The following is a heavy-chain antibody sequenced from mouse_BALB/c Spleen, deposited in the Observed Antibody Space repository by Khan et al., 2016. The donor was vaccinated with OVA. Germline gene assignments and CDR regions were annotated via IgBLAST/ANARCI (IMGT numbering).Heavy chain of an antibody. CDR2: INPSTGYS. D-gene: IGHD1-1*01. V-gene: IGHV1-7*01. J-gene: IGHJ3*01. Sequence: QVQLQQSGAELAKPGASVKLSCTASGYTFTSYWMHWVKQRPGQGLEWIGYINPSTGYSEYNQTFKGKATFTADKSSSTAYMQLSSLTSDDSAVYYCANDGSSSAWFAYWGQGTPVTVSA. CDR3: ANDGSSSAWFAY. CDR1: GYTFTSYW.